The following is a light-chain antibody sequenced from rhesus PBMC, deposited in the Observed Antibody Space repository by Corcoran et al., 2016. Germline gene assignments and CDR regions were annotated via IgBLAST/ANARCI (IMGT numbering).Light chain of an antibody. CDR3: QQYSNWPLT. J-gene: IGKJ4*01. Sequence: EIVMTQSPATLSLSPGERATLSCRASQSVSSYVAWYQQKPEQAPRLLIYGAYSRATGLPDRVSGSGSGTDFTLTISRLEPEDVAVYYCQQYSNWPLTFGGGTKVEIK. V-gene: IGKV3S9*01. CDR1: QSVSSY. CDR2: GAY.